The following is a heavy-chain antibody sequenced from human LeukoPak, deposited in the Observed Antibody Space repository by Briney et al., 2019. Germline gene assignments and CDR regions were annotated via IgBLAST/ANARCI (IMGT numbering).Heavy chain of an antibody. CDR3: ARTTESHSWRTRYYSYYMDV. CDR2: IYTSGST. J-gene: IGHJ6*03. D-gene: IGHD6-13*01. V-gene: IGHV4-4*07. CDR1: GGSISSYH. Sequence: SETLSLTCTVSGGSISSYHWSWIRQPAGKGLEWIGRIYTSGSTNYKPSLKSRVTISVDTSKNQFSLKLSSVTAADTAVYYCARTTESHSWRTRYYSYYMDVWGKGTTVTVSS.